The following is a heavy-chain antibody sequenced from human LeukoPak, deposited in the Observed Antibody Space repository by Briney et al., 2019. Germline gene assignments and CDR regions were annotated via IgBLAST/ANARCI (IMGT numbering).Heavy chain of an antibody. J-gene: IGHJ4*02. CDR3: AKDDGQTVAGGYFDY. CDR2: ISYDGSNK. V-gene: IGHV3-30*18. D-gene: IGHD6-19*01. CDR1: GFTFSSYG. Sequence: PGRSLRLSCAASGFTFSSYGMHWVRQAPGKGLEWVAVISYDGSNKYYADSVKGRFTISRDNSKNTLYLQMNSLRAEDTAVYYCAKDDGQTVAGGYFDYWGQGTLVTVSS.